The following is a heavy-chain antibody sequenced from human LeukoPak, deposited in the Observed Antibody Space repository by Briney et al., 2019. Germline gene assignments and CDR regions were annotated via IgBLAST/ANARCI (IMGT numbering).Heavy chain of an antibody. D-gene: IGHD5-12*01. CDR1: GYTLTELS. J-gene: IGHJ5*02. V-gene: IGHV1-24*01. Sequence: ASVKLSCKVSGYTLTELSMHWVRQAPGKGLEWMGGFDPDDAGTIYAQKFQGRFTMTEDTSKDTAYMELNSLRSEDTAVYYCATSELWGGYELPNLWGQGTLVTVSS. CDR2: FDPDDAGT. CDR3: ATSELWGGYELPNL.